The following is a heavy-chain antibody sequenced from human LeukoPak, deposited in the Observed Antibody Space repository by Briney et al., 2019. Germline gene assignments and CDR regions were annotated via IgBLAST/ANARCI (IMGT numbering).Heavy chain of an antibody. CDR2: ISYDGSNK. D-gene: IGHD2-2*01. CDR3: ARSLGYCSSTSCPPGY. V-gene: IGHV3-30*04. J-gene: IGHJ4*02. Sequence: PGRSLRLSCAASGFTFSSYDMHWVRQAPGKGPEWVADISYDGSNKYYADSVKGRFTISRDNSKNTLYLQMNSLRAEDTAVYYCARSLGYCSSTSCPPGYWGQGTLVTVSS. CDR1: GFTFSSYD.